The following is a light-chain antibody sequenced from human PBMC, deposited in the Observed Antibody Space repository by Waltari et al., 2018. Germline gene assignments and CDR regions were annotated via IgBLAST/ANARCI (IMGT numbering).Light chain of an antibody. V-gene: IGKV1-39*01. CDR3: QQSYNTPRYT. J-gene: IGKJ2*01. Sequence: DIQMTQSPSSRSAPIGDRVTITCRAIHGNNNHLNWYQQKPGKAPKVLIYAASRLQTGVPSRFSGSGSGTEFTLTISSLQPEDFATYYCQQSYNTPRYTFGQGTKLEIK. CDR1: HGNNNH. CDR2: AAS.